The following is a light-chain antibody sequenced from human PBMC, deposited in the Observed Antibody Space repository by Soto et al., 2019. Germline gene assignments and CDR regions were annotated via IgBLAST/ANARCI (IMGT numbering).Light chain of an antibody. V-gene: IGKV3-11*01. J-gene: IGKJ3*01. Sequence: EIVVTQSPSTLSFSPVERATLSCRASQSVGSYLAWYQQKPGQAPRLLIYDASNRATGIPARFSGSGSGTDFTLTISSLEPEDFAVYYCQLRSNWPLFGPGTKVD. CDR1: QSVGSY. CDR3: QLRSNWPL. CDR2: DAS.